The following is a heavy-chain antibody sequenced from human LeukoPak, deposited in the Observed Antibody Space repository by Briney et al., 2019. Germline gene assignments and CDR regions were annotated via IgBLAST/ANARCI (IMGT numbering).Heavy chain of an antibody. CDR3: ARVRDSGAFDI. V-gene: IGHV4-34*01. CDR2: INHSGST. D-gene: IGHD1-26*01. CDR1: GGSFSGYY. J-gene: IGHJ3*02. Sequence: PSETLSLTCAVYGGSFSGYYWSWIRQPPGKGLEWIGEINHSGSTNYNPSLKSRVTISVDTSKSQFSLKLSSVTAADTAVYYCARVRDSGAFDIWGQGTMVTVSS.